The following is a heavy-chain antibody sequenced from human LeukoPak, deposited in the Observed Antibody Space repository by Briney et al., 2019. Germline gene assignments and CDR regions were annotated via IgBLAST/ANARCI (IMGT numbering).Heavy chain of an antibody. J-gene: IGHJ4*02. CDR2: ISSSSSFI. Sequence: NSGGSLRLSCAASGFTFSRYSMNWVRQAPGKGLEWVSSISSSSSFIYCADSVKGRFTISRDNAKNSLYLQMNSLRAEDTAVYYCARDPPLGSCSTISCPHLDYWGQGTLVTVSS. D-gene: IGHD2-2*01. CDR1: GFTFSRYS. V-gene: IGHV3-21*01. CDR3: ARDPPLGSCSTISCPHLDY.